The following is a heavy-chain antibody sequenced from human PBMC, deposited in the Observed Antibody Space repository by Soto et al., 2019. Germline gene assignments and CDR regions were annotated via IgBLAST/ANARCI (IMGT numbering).Heavy chain of an antibody. CDR3: ARAQGSNRRDRYNYWFDF. CDR2: INNSGRT. V-gene: IGHV4-34*01. D-gene: IGHD5-12*01. J-gene: IGHJ5*01. Sequence: SETLSLSCAVYGGSFSGYYWSWIRQPPGKGLEWIGKINNSGRTNYNPTLKSRVTISVDTSKNQFSLKLSSVTAADTAVYYCARAQGSNRRDRYNYWFDFWGQG. CDR1: GGSFSGYY.